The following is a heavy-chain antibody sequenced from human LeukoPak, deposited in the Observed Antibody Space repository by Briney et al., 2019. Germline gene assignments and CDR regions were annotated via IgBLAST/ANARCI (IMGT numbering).Heavy chain of an antibody. D-gene: IGHD7-27*01. CDR2: ISDGGSRT. J-gene: IGHJ4*02. Sequence: AGGSLRLSCAASGFSFSSYAVSWVRQAPGRGLERVSGISDGGSRTYYADSVKGRFTISRDDSKNTLYLQMNSLRAEDTAVYYCAKVQLGIGVDYWGQGTLVTVSS. V-gene: IGHV3-23*01. CDR1: GFSFSSYA. CDR3: AKVQLGIGVDY.